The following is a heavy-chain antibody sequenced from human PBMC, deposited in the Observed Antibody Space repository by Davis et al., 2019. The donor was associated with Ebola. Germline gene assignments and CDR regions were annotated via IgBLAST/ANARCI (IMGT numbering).Heavy chain of an antibody. Sequence: GESLKISCAASGFTFSSNSMNWVRQAPGKGLEWVSFISSSSNYIYYADSVKGRFTVSRDNSKKTLYLQMNSLRVEDTAVYFCARDGNYYDSRGSYYGYYFDNWGQGTLVTVSS. V-gene: IGHV3-21*04. D-gene: IGHD3-22*01. CDR1: GFTFSSNS. CDR2: ISSSSNYI. J-gene: IGHJ4*02. CDR3: ARDGNYYDSRGSYYGYYFDN.